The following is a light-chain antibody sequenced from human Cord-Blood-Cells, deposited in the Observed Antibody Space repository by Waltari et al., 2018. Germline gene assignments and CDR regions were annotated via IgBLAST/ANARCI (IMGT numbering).Light chain of an antibody. V-gene: IGKV4-1*01. CDR2: WAS. J-gene: IGKJ1*01. Sequence: DIVMTQSPDSLAVSLGERPTLNCKSIQSVLYSSNNKNNFAWDQRPPLPLPSVLLSWASPRDSGVPDRFSGSFSWTVFSLPVRRLQAEDVAVYYCQQYYSTPPWTFGQGTKVEIK. CDR3: QQYYSTPPWT. CDR1: QSVLYSSNNKNN.